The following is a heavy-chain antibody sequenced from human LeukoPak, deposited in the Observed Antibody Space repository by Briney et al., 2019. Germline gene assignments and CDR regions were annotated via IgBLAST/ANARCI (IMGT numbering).Heavy chain of an antibody. Sequence: SETLSLTCGVSSESFSGYYWSWIRQPPGKGLEWIGEINHSGSTNYNPSLKSRVTISVDTSKNQFSLKLSSVTAADTAVYYCARGRSLQLPYAFDIWGQGTMVTVSS. D-gene: IGHD4-23*01. J-gene: IGHJ3*02. CDR3: ARGRSLQLPYAFDI. V-gene: IGHV4-34*01. CDR1: SESFSGYY. CDR2: INHSGST.